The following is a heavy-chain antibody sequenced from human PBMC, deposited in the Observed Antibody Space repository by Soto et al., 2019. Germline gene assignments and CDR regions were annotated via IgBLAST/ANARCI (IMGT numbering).Heavy chain of an antibody. Sequence: QAQLVQSGAEVKKPGASVKLSCKASGYTFTTYAMNWVRQAPGQRLEWMGWINAGNGNTKYSQNFMGRVTITKDTSATTAYREVGSLRCEDRAVYYCARGTFTMLLANEYYYALDVWGPGPTVTVSS. D-gene: IGHD3-10*02. J-gene: IGHJ6*02. CDR3: ARGTFTMLLANEYYYALDV. CDR2: INAGNGNT. CDR1: GYTFTTYA. V-gene: IGHV1-3*01.